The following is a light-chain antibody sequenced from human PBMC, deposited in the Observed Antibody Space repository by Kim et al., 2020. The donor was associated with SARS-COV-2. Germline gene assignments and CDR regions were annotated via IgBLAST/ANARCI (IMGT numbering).Light chain of an antibody. V-gene: IGLV3-9*01. CDR2: RDN. CDR1: NIGSKN. CDR3: QVCDTDSSTYV. Sequence: ALGHTARITCGGNNIGSKNVHWYQQKPGQAPVLVIYRDNDRPSGIPERFSGSNSGNTATLTISRAQAGDEADYYCQVCDTDSSTYVFGTGTKVTVL. J-gene: IGLJ1*01.